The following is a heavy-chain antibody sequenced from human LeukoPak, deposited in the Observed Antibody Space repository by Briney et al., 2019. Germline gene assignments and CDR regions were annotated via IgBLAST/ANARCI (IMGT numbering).Heavy chain of an antibody. J-gene: IGHJ4*02. Sequence: ASVKVSCKASGYTFTGYYMHWVRQAPGQGLEWMGWISAYNGNTNYAQKLQGRVTMTTDTSTSTAYMELRSLRSDDTAVYYCARDPYYYDSSGYYAYWGQGTLVTVSS. V-gene: IGHV1-18*04. CDR1: GYTFTGYY. CDR2: ISAYNGNT. D-gene: IGHD3-22*01. CDR3: ARDPYYYDSSGYYAY.